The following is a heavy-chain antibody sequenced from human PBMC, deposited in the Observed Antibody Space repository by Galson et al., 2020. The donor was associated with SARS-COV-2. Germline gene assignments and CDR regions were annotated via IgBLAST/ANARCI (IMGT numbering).Heavy chain of an antibody. CDR2: INPNSGGT. D-gene: IGHD1-26*01. J-gene: IGHJ4*02. CDR3: ARQYSTPLED. CDR1: GYTFTGYY. V-gene: IGHV1-2*02. Sequence: ASVKVSCKASGYTFTGYYMHWVRQAPGQGLEWMGWINPNSGGTNYAQKFQGRVTLTRDTSISTAYMELSSLRSDDTAVFYCARQYSTPLEDWGQGTLVTVSS.